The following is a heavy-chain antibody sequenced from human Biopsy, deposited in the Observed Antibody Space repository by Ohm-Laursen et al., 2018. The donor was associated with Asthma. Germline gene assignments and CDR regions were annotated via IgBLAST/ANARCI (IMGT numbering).Heavy chain of an antibody. CDR1: GYTFTGCQ. D-gene: IGHD3-9*01. CDR2: LNPENGKT. V-gene: IGHV1-24*01. Sequence: SVKVSCKASGYTFTGCQMHWVRQAPGKGLEWMGGLNPENGKTVYAQQFQGRVAMTEDRSTDTAQMELNSLGSQDTAVYFCATGRTFDWSNYFDVWGQGALVIVSS. J-gene: IGHJ4*02. CDR3: ATGRTFDWSNYFDV.